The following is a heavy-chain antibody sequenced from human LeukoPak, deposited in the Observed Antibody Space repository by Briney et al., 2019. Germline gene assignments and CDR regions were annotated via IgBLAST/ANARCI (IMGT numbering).Heavy chain of an antibody. V-gene: IGHV1-69*05. D-gene: IGHD2-2*01. Sequence: SVKVSCKASGGTFSSYAISWVRQAPGQGLEWMGGIIPILGIANYAQKFQGRVTITTDESTSTAYMELSSLRSEDTAVYYCARTPLRNIVVVPAAPSYYFDYWGQGTLVTVSS. CDR1: GGTFSSYA. CDR2: IIPILGIA. CDR3: ARTPLRNIVVVPAAPSYYFDY. J-gene: IGHJ4*02.